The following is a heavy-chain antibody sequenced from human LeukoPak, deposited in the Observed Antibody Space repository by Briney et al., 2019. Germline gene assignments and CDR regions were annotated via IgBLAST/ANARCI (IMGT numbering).Heavy chain of an antibody. Sequence: PGGSLRLSCAASGFNFNIFDMYWVRQSPGKGLEYVSSITANELGTYYASSVKGRFTISRDNSQNTVFLQMGSLRSEDMAVYYCARARGYCNGGSCYYFDFWGQGTLVTVSS. CDR2: ITANELGT. D-gene: IGHD2-15*01. CDR1: GFNFNIFD. J-gene: IGHJ4*02. V-gene: IGHV3-64*01. CDR3: ARARGYCNGGSCYYFDF.